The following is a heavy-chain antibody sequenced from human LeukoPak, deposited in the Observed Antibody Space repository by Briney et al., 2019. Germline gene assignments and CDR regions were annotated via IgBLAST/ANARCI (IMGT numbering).Heavy chain of an antibody. Sequence: SSETLSLTCTVSGGSISSYYWSWIRQPPGKGLEWIGYIHTSGSTNYNPSLKSRVTISVDTSKNQFSLKLSSVTAADTAVYYCARRDYYDSSGYYYGAFDIWGQGTMVTVSS. V-gene: IGHV4-4*09. CDR3: ARRDYYDSSGYYYGAFDI. J-gene: IGHJ3*02. D-gene: IGHD3-22*01. CDR2: IHTSGST. CDR1: GGSISSYY.